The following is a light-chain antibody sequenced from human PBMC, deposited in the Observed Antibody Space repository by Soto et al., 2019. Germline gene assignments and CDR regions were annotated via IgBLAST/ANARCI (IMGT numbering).Light chain of an antibody. CDR2: GAS. CDR1: QSISSNY. J-gene: IGKJ1*01. V-gene: IGKV3-20*01. Sequence: EVVLTQSPGTVSLSQGERASLSCRASQSISSNYLAWFQQKPGQAPRLLIYGASSRDTDIPDRFSGSGSGTDFTLTISGLEPEDSAVYYCHQYGSSPTFGQGTKVAIK. CDR3: HQYGSSPT.